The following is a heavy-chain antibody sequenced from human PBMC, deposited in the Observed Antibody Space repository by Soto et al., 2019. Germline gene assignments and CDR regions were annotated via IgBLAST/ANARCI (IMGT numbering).Heavy chain of an antibody. CDR2: VYYSGRT. D-gene: IGHD2-21*02. CDR1: GESISSSTYY. Sequence: SETLSLTCIVSGESISSSTYYWGWIRQPPGKGLEWIGSVYYSGRTYYNPSLKSRASISIDTSKNHFSLKLSSVTAADTAVYYCARQRTTVVTQAYFDYWGQGALVTVSS. V-gene: IGHV4-39*01. CDR3: ARQRTTVVTQAYFDY. J-gene: IGHJ4*02.